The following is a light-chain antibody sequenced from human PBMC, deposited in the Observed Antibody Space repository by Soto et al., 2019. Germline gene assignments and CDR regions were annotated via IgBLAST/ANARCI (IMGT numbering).Light chain of an antibody. V-gene: IGLV2-14*01. CDR2: EVR. Sequence: QSALTQPASVSGSPGQSITISCTGTSSDVGGYYYVSWYQQHPGKAPHLMIYEVRNQPSVVSNLFACSKSGNTAFLTIAGLPAEDEVDYCWRWDRSSSVGVFGGGTQLTVL. CDR1: SSDVGGYYY. CDR3: RWDRSSSVGV. J-gene: IGLJ2*01.